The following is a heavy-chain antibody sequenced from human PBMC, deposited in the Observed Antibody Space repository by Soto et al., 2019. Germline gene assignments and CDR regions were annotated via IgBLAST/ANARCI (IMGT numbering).Heavy chain of an antibody. V-gene: IGHV3-74*01. CDR2: LNSEGKST. J-gene: IGHJ6*02. CDR1: GFSISSYW. CDR3: ARDPYGLDV. Sequence: GGSLRLSCAASGFSISSYWMHWVRQAPGKGLVWVSRLNSEGKSTSYADSVKGRFTISRDNAKNTLYLQMNSLRAEDTAVYYCARDPYGLDVWGQGTTVTVSS.